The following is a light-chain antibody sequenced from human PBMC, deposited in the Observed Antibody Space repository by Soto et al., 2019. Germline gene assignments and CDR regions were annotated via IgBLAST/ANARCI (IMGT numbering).Light chain of an antibody. CDR1: ESVSSY. CDR2: DAS. CDR3: QQRSNWPLT. J-gene: IGKJ4*01. V-gene: IGKV3-11*01. Sequence: EIVLTQSPATLSLSPGEKATLPCRASESVSSYLAWYQQKPGQAPRLLIYDASNRATGIPARFSGSGSGTDFTLTISSLEPEDFAVYYCQQRSNWPLTFGGGTKVDI.